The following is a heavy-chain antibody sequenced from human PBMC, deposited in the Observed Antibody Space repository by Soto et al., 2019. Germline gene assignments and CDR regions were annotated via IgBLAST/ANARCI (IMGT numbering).Heavy chain of an antibody. CDR1: GGSISSGGYY. CDR2: IYYSGST. J-gene: IGHJ6*02. Sequence: SGTLSLTCTVSGGSISSGGYYWSWIRQHLGKGLEWIGYIYYSGSTYYNPSLKSRVTISVDTSKNQFSLKLSSVTAADTAVYYCARESRLNTVYGLWGQGTTVTVSS. V-gene: IGHV4-31*02. CDR3: ARESRLNTVYGL. D-gene: IGHD4-17*01.